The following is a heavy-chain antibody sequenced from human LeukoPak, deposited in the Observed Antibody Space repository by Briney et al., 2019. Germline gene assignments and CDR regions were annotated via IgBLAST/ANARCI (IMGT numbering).Heavy chain of an antibody. J-gene: IGHJ4*02. V-gene: IGHV3-30*03. D-gene: IGHD6-6*01. CDR3: ARYSSSWGGFDY. CDR2: ISYDGSNK. CDR1: GFTFSSYG. Sequence: GGSLRLSCAASGFTFSSYGMHWVRQAPGKGLEWVAVISYDGSNKYYADSVKGRFTISRDNAKNSLYLQMNSLRAEDTAVYYCARYSSSWGGFDYWGQGTLVTVSS.